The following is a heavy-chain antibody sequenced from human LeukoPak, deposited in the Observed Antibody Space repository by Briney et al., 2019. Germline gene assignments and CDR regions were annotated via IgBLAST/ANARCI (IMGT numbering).Heavy chain of an antibody. D-gene: IGHD3-22*01. Sequence: GGSLRLSCAASGFTVSGSYMSWVRQAPGKGLEWVSVIYSGGTTYYADSVKGRFTISRDNSKNTLYLQMNSLRAEDTAVYYCARTYDSSGYSQAYFDYWGQGTLVTVSS. CDR1: GFTVSGSY. V-gene: IGHV3-53*01. J-gene: IGHJ4*02. CDR2: IYSGGTT. CDR3: ARTYDSSGYSQAYFDY.